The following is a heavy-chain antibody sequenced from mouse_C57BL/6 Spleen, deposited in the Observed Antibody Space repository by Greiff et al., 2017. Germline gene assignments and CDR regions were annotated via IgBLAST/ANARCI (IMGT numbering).Heavy chain of an antibody. J-gene: IGHJ3*01. V-gene: IGHV1-82*01. D-gene: IGHD1-1*01. Sequence: QVQLQQSGPELVKPGASVKISCKASGYAFSSSWMNWVKQRPGKGLEWIGRIYPGDGDTNYNGKFKGKATLTADKSSSTAYMQLSSLTSEDSAVYFCAREDYGIFAYWGQGTLVTVSA. CDR2: IYPGDGDT. CDR1: GYAFSSSW. CDR3: AREDYGIFAY.